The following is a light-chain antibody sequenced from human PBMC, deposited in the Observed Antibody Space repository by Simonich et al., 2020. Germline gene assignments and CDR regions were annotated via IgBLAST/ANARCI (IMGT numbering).Light chain of an antibody. CDR2: WAS. J-gene: IGKJ4*01. Sequence: IVMTQSPDSLAVYLGARATINGKSRQRVLSSSNLKNYLARYQQKPGQPPKLLLYWASTRESGVPARFSGSGSGTDFTLTISSLQAEDVAVYYCQQYYSTLTFGGGTKVEIK. CDR1: QRVLSSSNLKNY. V-gene: IGKV4-1*01. CDR3: QQYYSTLT.